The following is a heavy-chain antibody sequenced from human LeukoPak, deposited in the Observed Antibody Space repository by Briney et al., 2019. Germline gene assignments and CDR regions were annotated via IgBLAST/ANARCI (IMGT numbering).Heavy chain of an antibody. V-gene: IGHV4-34*01. CDR3: ARRRKYYDILTGYPLYYFDY. CDR1: GGSFSGYY. Sequence: SETLSLTCAVYGGSFSGYYWSWIRQPPGKGLEWIGEINRSGSTNYNPSLKSRVTISVDTSKNQFSLKLSSVTAADTAVYYCARRRKYYDILTGYPLYYFDYWGQGTLVTVSS. CDR2: INRSGST. D-gene: IGHD3-9*01. J-gene: IGHJ4*02.